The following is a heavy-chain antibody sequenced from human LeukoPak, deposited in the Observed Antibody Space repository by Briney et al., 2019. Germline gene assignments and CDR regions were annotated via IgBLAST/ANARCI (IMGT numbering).Heavy chain of an antibody. CDR3: ASTRDGYNFGHY. CDR1: GYTFTSYY. D-gene: IGHD5-24*01. CDR2: INPSGGST. V-gene: IGHV1-46*01. Sequence: ASVKVSCKASGYTFTSYYMHWVRQAPGQGLEWMGIINPSGGSTSYAQKFQGRVTMTRDTSTSAVYMELSSLRSEDTAVYYCASTRDGYNFGHYWGQGTLVTVSS. J-gene: IGHJ4*02.